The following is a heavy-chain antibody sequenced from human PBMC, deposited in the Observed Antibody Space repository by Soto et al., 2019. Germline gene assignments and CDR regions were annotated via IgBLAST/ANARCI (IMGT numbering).Heavy chain of an antibody. V-gene: IGHV1-69*06. CDR2: IIPIFNST. CDR3: AREGRGKKAGYNGLISLGY. Sequence: SVKVSCKVSGSRFSNYVISWVRQAPGHGLEWLGRIIPIFNSTKYAQSFQGRVTITADKSTSTASLELSSLRSDDTAVYYCAREGRGKKAGYNGLISLGYWGQGTLVTVSS. J-gene: IGHJ4*02. D-gene: IGHD2-8*01. CDR1: GSRFSNYV.